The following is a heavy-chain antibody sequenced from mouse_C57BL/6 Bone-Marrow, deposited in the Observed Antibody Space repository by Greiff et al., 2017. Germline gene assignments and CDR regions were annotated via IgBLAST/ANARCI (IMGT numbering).Heavy chain of an antibody. D-gene: IGHD1-1*01. J-gene: IGHJ1*03. Sequence: EVQLVESGGGLVQPKGSLKLSCAASGFSFNTYAMNWVRQAPGKGLEWVARIRSKSNNYASYYADSVKDRFTISREDSESILYLQMNNWKTEDTAMYYCERRGHYYGYWYFGVWGTGPTVTVAS. CDR3: ERRGHYYGYWYFGV. CDR2: IRSKSNNYAS. V-gene: IGHV10-1*01. CDR1: GFSFNTYA.